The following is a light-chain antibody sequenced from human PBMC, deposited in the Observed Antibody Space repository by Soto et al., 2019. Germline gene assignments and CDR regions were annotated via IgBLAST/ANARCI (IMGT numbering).Light chain of an antibody. CDR2: KVS. CDR3: MQSTHWPWT. V-gene: IGKV2-30*01. J-gene: IGKJ1*01. CDR1: QSLLYSVVSTY. Sequence: VVITQSPRSLPVTVGQPASISFRSSQSLLYSVVSTYLNWFQQGPGQSPRRLIYKVSYRDSGVPDRFIGSGLGTDFTLKISRVEAEDVGVYYCMQSTHWPWTFGQGTK.